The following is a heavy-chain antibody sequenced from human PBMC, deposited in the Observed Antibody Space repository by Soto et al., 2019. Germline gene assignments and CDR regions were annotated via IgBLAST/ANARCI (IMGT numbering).Heavy chain of an antibody. CDR2: IYSGGST. CDR1: GFTVSSNY. Sequence: GGSLRLSCAASGFTVSSNYMSWVRQAPGKGLEWVSVIYSGGSTYYADSVKGRFTISRDNSKNTLYLQMNSLRAEDTAVYYCARYSSSAPRYFDLWGRGTLVTVSS. V-gene: IGHV3-66*01. D-gene: IGHD6-6*01. J-gene: IGHJ2*01. CDR3: ARYSSSAPRYFDL.